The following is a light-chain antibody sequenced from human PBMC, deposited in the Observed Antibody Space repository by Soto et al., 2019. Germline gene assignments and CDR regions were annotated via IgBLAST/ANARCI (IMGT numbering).Light chain of an antibody. CDR3: MQALQLTWT. CDR1: QSLLHSNGYNY. Sequence: DIVMTQSPLFLPVTPGEPASISCRSSQSLLHSNGYNYLDWYLQKPGQSPQLLIYLGSNRACGVRDRFSGSGSGTDFTLKISRVEAEDVGVYYCMQALQLTWTVGQGTKVEIK. J-gene: IGKJ1*01. CDR2: LGS. V-gene: IGKV2-28*01.